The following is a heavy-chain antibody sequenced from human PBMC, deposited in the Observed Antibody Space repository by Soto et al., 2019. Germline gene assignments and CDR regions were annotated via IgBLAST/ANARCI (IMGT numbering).Heavy chain of an antibody. Sequence: QVQLVESGGGVVQPGRSLRLSCAASGFTFSSYGMHWVRQAPGKGLGWGAVIWYDGSNKYYADSVKGRFTISRDNSKNTRYLQMNRLRAEDTAVYYCARDYDSSGYPRYYFDYWGQGTLVTVSS. CDR1: GFTFSSYG. V-gene: IGHV3-33*01. CDR3: ARDYDSSGYPRYYFDY. D-gene: IGHD3-22*01. CDR2: IWYDGSNK. J-gene: IGHJ4*02.